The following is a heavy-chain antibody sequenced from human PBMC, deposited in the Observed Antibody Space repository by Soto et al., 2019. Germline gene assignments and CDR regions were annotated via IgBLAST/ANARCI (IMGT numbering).Heavy chain of an antibody. V-gene: IGHV3-30*18. D-gene: IGHD3-16*01. J-gene: IGHJ4*02. CDR3: AKPREAVHLLGALDH. CDR2: ISYDGNLR. Sequence: QVQLVESGGGVVQPGTSLRLSCEASGFAFNKFGMHWVRQAPGKGLEWVAFISYDGNLRYYADSVKGRFTISRDDSRSEVDLQMTSLTGDDTAVYYCAKPREAVHLLGALDHWGQGALVTVSS. CDR1: GFAFNKFG.